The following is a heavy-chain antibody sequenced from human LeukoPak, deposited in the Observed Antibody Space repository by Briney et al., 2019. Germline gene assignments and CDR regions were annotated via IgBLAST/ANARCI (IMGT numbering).Heavy chain of an antibody. CDR3: ARRYYYDSSGYYYAY. CDR1: EYTFTSYD. V-gene: IGHV1-8*01. Sequence: ASVKVSCKASEYTFTSYDINWVRQATGQGLEWMGWMNPNSGNTGYAQKFQGRVTMTRNTSISTAYMELSSLRSEDTAVYYCARRYYYDSSGYYYAYWGQGTLVTVSS. CDR2: MNPNSGNT. D-gene: IGHD3-22*01. J-gene: IGHJ4*02.